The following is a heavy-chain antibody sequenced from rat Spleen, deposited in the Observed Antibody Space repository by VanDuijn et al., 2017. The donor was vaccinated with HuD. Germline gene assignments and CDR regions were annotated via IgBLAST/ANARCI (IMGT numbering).Heavy chain of an antibody. J-gene: IGHJ4*01. V-gene: IGHV2-30*01. D-gene: IGHD1-3*01. Sequence: QVQLKESGPGLVQPSQTLSLTCTVSGFSLTSYNVHWVRQPPGKGLEWMGVMWSGGSTDYNSALKSRLSISRDTSKNQVFLKMNSLQTEDTATYYCATEGIFAYVMDAWGQGASVTVSS. CDR2: MWSGGST. CDR3: ATEGIFAYVMDA. CDR1: GFSLTSYN.